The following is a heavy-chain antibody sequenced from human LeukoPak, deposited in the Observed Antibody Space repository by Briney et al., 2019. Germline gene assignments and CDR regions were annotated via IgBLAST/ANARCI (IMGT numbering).Heavy chain of an antibody. Sequence: SETLSLTCTVSGGSIGSYYWSWIRQPPGKGLEWIGYIYYSGSTNYNPSLKSRVTISVDTSKNQFSLKLSSVTAADTAVYYCARESQWELDAYYFDYWGQGTLVTVSS. CDR3: ARESQWELDAYYFDY. D-gene: IGHD1-26*01. CDR2: IYYSGST. J-gene: IGHJ4*02. V-gene: IGHV4-59*01. CDR1: GGSIGSYY.